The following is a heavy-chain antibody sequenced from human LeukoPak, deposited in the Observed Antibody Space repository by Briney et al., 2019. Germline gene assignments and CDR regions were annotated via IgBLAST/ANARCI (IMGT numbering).Heavy chain of an antibody. J-gene: IGHJ5*02. CDR2: VYTSGST. CDR3: AREVRRSFAVGQSNWFDP. D-gene: IGHD3-3*01. Sequence: PSETLSLTCTVSGVSISDNFYYWSWIRQPAGKGLEWIGRVYTSGSTNYNPSLKSRIAVSVDTSKNQFSLKPTSVTAADTAVYYCAREVRRSFAVGQSNWFDPWGQGTLVTVSS. CDR1: GVSISDNFYY. V-gene: IGHV4-61*02.